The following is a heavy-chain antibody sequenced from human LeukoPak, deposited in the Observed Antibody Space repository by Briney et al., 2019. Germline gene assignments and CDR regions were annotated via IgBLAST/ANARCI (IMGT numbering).Heavy chain of an antibody. Sequence: ASVKVSCKASGGTFSSYAISWVRQAPGQGLEWMGGIIPIFGTANYAQKFQGRVTITTDESTSTAYMQLSSLRSEDTAVYYCARKKGYSSFYDYYYMDVWGKGTTVTVS. V-gene: IGHV1-69*05. CDR2: IIPIFGTA. J-gene: IGHJ6*03. CDR3: ARKKGYSSFYDYYYMDV. CDR1: GGTFSSYA. D-gene: IGHD6-6*01.